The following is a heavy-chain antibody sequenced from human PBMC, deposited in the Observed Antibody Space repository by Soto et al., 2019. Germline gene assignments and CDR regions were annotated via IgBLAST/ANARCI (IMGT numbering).Heavy chain of an antibody. CDR3: ARDLVTMIVVVPAY. V-gene: IGHV1-18*01. J-gene: IGHJ4*02. Sequence: ASVKVSCKASGYTFTSYGISWVRQAPGQGLEWMGWISAYNGDTNYAQKLQGRVTMTTDTSTSTAYMELRSLRSDDTAVYYCARDLVTMIVVVPAYWGQGTLVTVSS. CDR2: ISAYNGDT. CDR1: GYTFTSYG. D-gene: IGHD3-22*01.